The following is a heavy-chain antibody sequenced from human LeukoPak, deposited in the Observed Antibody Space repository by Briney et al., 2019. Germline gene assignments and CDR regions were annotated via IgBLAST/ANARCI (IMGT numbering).Heavy chain of an antibody. CDR2: IYYSGST. Sequence: SETLSLTCTVSGGSISSYYWSWIRQPPGKGLEWIGYIYYSGSTNYKSSLKSRVTISVDTSKNQFSLKLSSVTAADTAVYYCARAPRRTRWFDPWGQGTLVTVSS. CDR3: ARAPRRTRWFDP. J-gene: IGHJ5*02. CDR1: GGSISSYY. V-gene: IGHV4-59*12.